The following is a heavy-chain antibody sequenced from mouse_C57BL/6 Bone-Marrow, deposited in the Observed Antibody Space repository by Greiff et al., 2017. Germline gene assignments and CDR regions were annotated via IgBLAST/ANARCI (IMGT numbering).Heavy chain of an antibody. CDR1: GYAFSSSW. CDR2: IYPGDGDT. CDR3: ARWGNYYYGSSPYYAMDY. J-gene: IGHJ4*01. Sequence: QVQLQQSGPELVKPGASVKISCKASGYAFSSSWMNWVKQRPGKGLVWIGRIYPGDGDTNYNGKFKGKATLTADKSSSTAYMQLSSLTSEDSAVYFCARWGNYYYGSSPYYAMDYWGQGTSVTVSS. D-gene: IGHD1-1*01. V-gene: IGHV1-82*01.